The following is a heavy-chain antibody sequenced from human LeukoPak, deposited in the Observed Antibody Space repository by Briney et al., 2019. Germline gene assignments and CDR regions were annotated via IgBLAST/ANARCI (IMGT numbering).Heavy chain of an antibody. J-gene: IGHJ4*02. CDR2: IYYSGST. V-gene: IGHV4-39*01. CDR3: ARVITIFGVVILMYFDY. CDR1: GGSISSSSYY. Sequence: SETLSLTCTVSGGSISSSSYYWGWIRQPPGKGLEWIGSIYYSGSTYYNPSLKSRVTISEDTSKNQFSLKLSSVTAADTAVYCCARVITIFGVVILMYFDYWGQGTLVTVSS. D-gene: IGHD3-3*01.